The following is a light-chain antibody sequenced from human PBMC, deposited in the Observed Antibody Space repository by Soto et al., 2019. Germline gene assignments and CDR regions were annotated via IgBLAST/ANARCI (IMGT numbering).Light chain of an antibody. CDR3: QQYGSAPFT. Sequence: EIVLTQSPGSLSLSPGERATLSCRASQSFSSSYLAWYQQKPGQAPRLLIYAASNRAAGIPDRFSGSGSGTDFTLTISRLEPEDFAVYYCQQYGSAPFTFGGGTKVEIK. J-gene: IGKJ4*01. V-gene: IGKV3-20*01. CDR1: QSFSSSY. CDR2: AAS.